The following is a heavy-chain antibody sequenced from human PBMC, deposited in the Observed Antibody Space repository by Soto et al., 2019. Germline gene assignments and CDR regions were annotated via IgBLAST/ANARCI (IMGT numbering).Heavy chain of an antibody. CDR1: GYTFTSYG. J-gene: IGHJ3*02. V-gene: IGHV1-18*01. D-gene: IGHD3-16*02. Sequence: QVQLVQSGAEVKKPGASVKVSCKASGYTFTSYGISWVRQAPGQGLEWMGWISAYNGNTNYAQKLQGRVTMTTDTSTSTAYMELRSLRSDDTAVYYCAGPGHWGELSLYLVYAFDIWGQGTMVTVSS. CDR2: ISAYNGNT. CDR3: AGPGHWGELSLYLVYAFDI.